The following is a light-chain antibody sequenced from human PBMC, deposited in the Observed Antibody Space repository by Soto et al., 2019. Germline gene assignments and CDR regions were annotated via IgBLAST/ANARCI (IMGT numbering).Light chain of an antibody. V-gene: IGKV3-20*01. CDR2: GAS. Sequence: EIVLTQSPGTLSLSPGERATLSCRASQSVSNNYLAWYQQKPGQAPRLLIYGASNRATGIPDRFSGSGSGTDFTLTISRLEPEDFAVYYCQQYGSSGTFGQATKVDSK. J-gene: IGKJ1*01. CDR3: QQYGSSGT. CDR1: QSVSNNY.